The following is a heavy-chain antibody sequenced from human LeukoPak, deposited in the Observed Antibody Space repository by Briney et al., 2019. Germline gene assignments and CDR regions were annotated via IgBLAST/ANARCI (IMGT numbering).Heavy chain of an antibody. CDR3: GRHDGGSGWPWLGIDY. Sequence: ASVKVSCKASGYTFTSYGISWVRQAPGQGLEWKGWVSAYNGNTNYAQKFQGRVTMTTDTPTSTVYMELRSLRSDDTAVYYCGRHDGGSGWPWLGIDYWGQGTLVTVSS. CDR2: VSAYNGNT. J-gene: IGHJ4*02. D-gene: IGHD6-25*01. V-gene: IGHV1-18*01. CDR1: GYTFTSYG.